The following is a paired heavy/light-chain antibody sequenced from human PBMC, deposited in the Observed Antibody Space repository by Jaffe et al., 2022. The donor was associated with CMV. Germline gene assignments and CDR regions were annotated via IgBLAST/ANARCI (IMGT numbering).Light chain of an antibody. Sequence: SSELTQDPAVSVALGQTVRITCQGDSLRSYYANWYQQKPGQAPVLVLYGKNNRPSGIPDRFSGSDAGNTASLIITGAQAEDEADYYCNSRDRSDVVFGGGTKLTVL. CDR1: SLRSYY. J-gene: IGLJ2*01. CDR3: NSRDRSDVV. V-gene: IGLV3-19*01. CDR2: GKN.
Heavy chain of an antibody. CDR3: ARESYDSTGTFHY. V-gene: IGHV4-61*01. CDR2: IFNSGRT. CDR1: GDSVTSDSYY. D-gene: IGHD3-22*01. J-gene: IGHJ4*02. Sequence: QVQLQESGPGLVKPSETLSLTCTVSGDSVTSDSYYWTWIRQPPGKGLEWIGYIFNSGRTNYSPSLKSRVTISVDTSKNQFSLRLRSVTAADTAVYFCARESYDSTGTFHYWGRGTLVTVSS.